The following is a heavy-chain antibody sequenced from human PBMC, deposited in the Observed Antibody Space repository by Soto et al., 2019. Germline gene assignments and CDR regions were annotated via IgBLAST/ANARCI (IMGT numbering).Heavy chain of an antibody. D-gene: IGHD2-15*01. Sequence: EMQLVESGGGLVQPGGSLRLSCVASGFSFGRYWMRWFRQAPGKGLEWVANIKQAGNEKNYVYSMKGRFTIYRDNAKNSVYLQMNSLRAEDRAVYYCARRSYSGAGDCWGQGTLVTVSS. J-gene: IGHJ4*02. V-gene: IGHV3-7*01. CDR2: IKQAGNEK. CDR1: GFSFGRYW. CDR3: ARRSYSGAGDC.